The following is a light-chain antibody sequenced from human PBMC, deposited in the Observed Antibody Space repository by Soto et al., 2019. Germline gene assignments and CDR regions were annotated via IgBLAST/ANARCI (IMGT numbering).Light chain of an antibody. CDR3: SSYTSSSFYV. J-gene: IGLJ1*01. CDR1: SSDVGGYNY. V-gene: IGLV2-14*01. Sequence: QSALTQPASVSGSPGQSITISCTGTSSDVGGYNYVSWYQQHPGKAPKLMIYDVSNRPSGVSNRFSGSKSGNTASLTISVLQAEAEADYYCSSYTSSSFYVFGTGTKVTVL. CDR2: DVS.